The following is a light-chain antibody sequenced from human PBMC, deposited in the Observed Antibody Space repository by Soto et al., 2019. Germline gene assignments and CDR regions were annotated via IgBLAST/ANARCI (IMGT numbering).Light chain of an antibody. Sequence: IQLTQSPSSLSASIGDRVTITCRASQDINSYLAWYQQKPGKAPNLLIYEASILQSGVPSRFSGSGSGTEFTLTISSLQPDDFATYYCQHYKMYSPWTFGQGTKVDI. V-gene: IGKV1-9*01. CDR3: QHYKMYSPWT. CDR2: EAS. J-gene: IGKJ1*01. CDR1: QDINSY.